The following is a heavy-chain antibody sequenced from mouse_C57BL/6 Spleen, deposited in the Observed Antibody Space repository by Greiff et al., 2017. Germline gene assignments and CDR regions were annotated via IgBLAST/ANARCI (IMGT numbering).Heavy chain of an antibody. Sequence: EVMLVESGGGLVKPGGSLKLSCAASGFTFSSYAMSWVRQTPEKRLEWVATISDGGSYTYYPDNVKGRFTISRDNAKNNLYLQMSHLKSEDTAMYYCARDGSQATFFDYWGQGTTLTVSS. CDR3: ARDGSQATFFDY. D-gene: IGHD3-2*02. CDR1: GFTFSSYA. CDR2: ISDGGSYT. V-gene: IGHV5-4*01. J-gene: IGHJ2*01.